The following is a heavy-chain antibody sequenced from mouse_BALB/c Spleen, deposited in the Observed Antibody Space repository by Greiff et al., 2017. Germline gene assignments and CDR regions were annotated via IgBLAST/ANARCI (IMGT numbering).Heavy chain of an antibody. V-gene: IGHV1-87*01. Sequence: VQLQESGAELARPGASVKLSCKASGYTFTSYWMQWVKQRPGQGLEWIGAIYPGDGDTRYTQKFKGKATLTADKSSSTAYMQLSSLASEDSAVYYCARESNAMDYWGQGTSVTVSS. J-gene: IGHJ4*01. CDR2: IYPGDGDT. CDR3: ARESNAMDY. CDR1: GYTFTSYW.